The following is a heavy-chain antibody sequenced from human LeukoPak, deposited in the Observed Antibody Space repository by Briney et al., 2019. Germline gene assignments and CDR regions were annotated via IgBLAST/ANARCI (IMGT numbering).Heavy chain of an antibody. CDR1: GYTFTRYG. V-gene: IGHV1-18*01. D-gene: IGHD3-10*01. CDR2: ISAYKGNT. J-gene: IGHJ5*02. Sequence: GASLKVSCKXSGYTFTRYGISSVRQTPGQGLEWMGWISAYKGNTNYPQKIQGRVTMTTDTSTSTAYMELRSMRSDDTAVYYCARDLELLWFGELGPDWFDPWGQGTLVTVSS. CDR3: ARDLELLWFGELGPDWFDP.